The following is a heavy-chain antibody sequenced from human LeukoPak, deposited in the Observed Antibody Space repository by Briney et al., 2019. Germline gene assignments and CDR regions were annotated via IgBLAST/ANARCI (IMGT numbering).Heavy chain of an antibody. Sequence: GGSLRLSCVVYGFTFSSSAMTWVRQAPGRGLEWVSSIRGSGGGTDYADSVRGRFTVSRDNSKNTLYLQMNSLRAEDTAIYYCSRDPNGDYVGAFDFQRWGQGTLVTVSS. CDR1: GFTFSSSA. CDR3: SRDPNGDYVGAFDFQR. J-gene: IGHJ1*01. D-gene: IGHD4-17*01. CDR2: IRGSGGGT. V-gene: IGHV3-23*01.